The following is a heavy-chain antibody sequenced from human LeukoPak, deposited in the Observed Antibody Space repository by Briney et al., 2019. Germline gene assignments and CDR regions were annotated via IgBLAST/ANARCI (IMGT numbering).Heavy chain of an antibody. CDR3: ATNSDYDSSGYYYGYFDY. V-gene: IGHV3-23*01. J-gene: IGHJ4*02. Sequence: PGGSLRLSCAASGFTVNDYYMSWIRQAPGKGLEWVSAISGSGGSTYYADSVKGRFTISRDNSKNTLYLQMNSLRAEDTAVYYCATNSDYDSSGYYYGYFDYWGQGTLVTVSS. D-gene: IGHD3-22*01. CDR1: GFTVNDYY. CDR2: ISGSGGST.